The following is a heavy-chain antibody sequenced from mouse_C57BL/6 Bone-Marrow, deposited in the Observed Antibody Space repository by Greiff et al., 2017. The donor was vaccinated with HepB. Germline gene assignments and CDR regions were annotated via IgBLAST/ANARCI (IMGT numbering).Heavy chain of an antibody. D-gene: IGHD1-1*01. Sequence: QVQLQQSDAELVKPGASVKISCKVSGYTFTDHTIHWMKQRPEQGLEWIGYIYPRDGSTKYNEKFKGKATLTADKSSSTAYMQLNSLTSEDSAVYFCARWGYYGSRSYAMDYWGQGTSVTVSS. J-gene: IGHJ4*01. CDR1: GYTFTDHT. CDR3: ARWGYYGSRSYAMDY. CDR2: IYPRDGST. V-gene: IGHV1-78*01.